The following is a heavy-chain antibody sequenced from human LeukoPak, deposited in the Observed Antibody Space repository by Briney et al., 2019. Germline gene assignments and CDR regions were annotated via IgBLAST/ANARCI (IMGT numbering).Heavy chain of an antibody. CDR2: INPNSGGT. CDR1: GYTFTGYY. V-gene: IGHV1-2*06. Sequence: ASVKVSCMASGYTFTGYYMHWVRQAPGQGLEWMGRINPNSGGTNYAQKFQGRVTMTRDTSISTAYMELSRLRSDDTAVFYCARGAYYYDSSGYYYYYMDVWGKGTTVTVSS. J-gene: IGHJ6*03. CDR3: ARGAYYYDSSGYYYYYMDV. D-gene: IGHD3-22*01.